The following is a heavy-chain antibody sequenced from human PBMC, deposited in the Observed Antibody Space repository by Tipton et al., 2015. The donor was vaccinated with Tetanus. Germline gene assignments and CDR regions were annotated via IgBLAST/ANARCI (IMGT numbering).Heavy chain of an antibody. Sequence: TLSLTCSVSGGSISSTDYYWSWIRQPPGKGLEWIGYMYRSGQAYYNSSLKSRVVILVDTSKNQFSLKLSSVTAADTAVYYCARYSIVATSNNWFDPWGQGTLVTVSS. V-gene: IGHV4-30-4*01. J-gene: IGHJ5*02. CDR3: ARYSIVATSNNWFDP. D-gene: IGHD5-12*01. CDR1: GGSISSTDYY. CDR2: MYRSGQA.